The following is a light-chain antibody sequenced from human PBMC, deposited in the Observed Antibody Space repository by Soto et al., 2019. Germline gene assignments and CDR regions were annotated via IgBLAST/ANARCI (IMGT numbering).Light chain of an antibody. CDR3: QKYNSAHTWT. J-gene: IGKJ1*01. V-gene: IGKV1-27*01. CDR1: QGISNY. CDR2: AAS. Sequence: DIQMTQSPSSLSASVGDRVTITSRASQGISNYLAWYQQKPGKVPKLLIYAASTLQSGVPSRFSGSGSGTDFTLTISSLQPEDVATYYCQKYNSAHTWTFGQGTKVEIK.